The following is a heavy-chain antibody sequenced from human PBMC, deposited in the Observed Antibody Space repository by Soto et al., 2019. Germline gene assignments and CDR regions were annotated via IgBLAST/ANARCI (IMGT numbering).Heavy chain of an antibody. V-gene: IGHV4-39*01. CDR3: ARCQDYYDSSGYYNDAFDI. D-gene: IGHD3-22*01. J-gene: IGHJ3*02. CDR2: IYHSGST. CDR1: GGSLSSSSYY. Sequence: SETLSLTCTVSGGSLSSSSYYWGWIRQPPGKGLEWIGSIYHSGSTYYNPSLKSRVTISVDTSKNQFSLTLSSVPAADTAVYYCARCQDYYDSSGYYNDAFDIWGQGTMVTVSS.